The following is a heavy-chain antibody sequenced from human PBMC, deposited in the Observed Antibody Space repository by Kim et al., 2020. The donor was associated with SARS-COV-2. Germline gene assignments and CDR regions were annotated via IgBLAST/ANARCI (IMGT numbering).Heavy chain of an antibody. Sequence: GGSLRLSCAASGFTFSSYWMHWVRQAPGKGLEWVSRVKSDGSSTNYADSVKGRFTISRDNAENTLYLEMNSLRVEDTAGYYCAKSRYSTSSLDVWGQGTTVTVSS. D-gene: IGHD6-6*01. CDR3: AKSRYSTSSLDV. CDR1: GFTFSSYW. CDR2: VKSDGSST. V-gene: IGHV3-74*01. J-gene: IGHJ6*02.